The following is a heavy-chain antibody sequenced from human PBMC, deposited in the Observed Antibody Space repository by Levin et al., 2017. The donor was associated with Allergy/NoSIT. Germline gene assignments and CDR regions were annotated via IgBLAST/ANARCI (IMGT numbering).Heavy chain of an antibody. D-gene: IGHD5-12*01. J-gene: IGHJ5*02. CDR3: AKPSSYIRTPGFWFDP. CDR1: GFTFSSYA. V-gene: IGHV3-23*01. CDR2: ISGSGGST. Sequence: PGGSLRLSCAASGFTFSSYAMSWVRQAPGKGLEWVSAISGSGGSTYYADSVKGRFTISRDNSKNTLYLQMNSLRAEDTAVYYCAKPSSYIRTPGFWFDPWGQGTLVTVSS.